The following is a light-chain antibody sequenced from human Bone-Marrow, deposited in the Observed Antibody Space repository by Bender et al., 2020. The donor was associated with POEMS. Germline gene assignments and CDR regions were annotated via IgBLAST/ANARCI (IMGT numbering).Light chain of an antibody. V-gene: IGLV2-23*02. CDR3: CSYAGSSTPWV. J-gene: IGLJ3*02. CDR2: DVN. Sequence: QSALTQPASVSGSPGQSIAISCTGTRSDIGTYNLVSWYQHYPGKAPKVMIYDVNKRPSGVSNRFSGSKSGNTASLTISGLQAEDEADYYCCSYAGSSTPWVFGGGTKLTVL. CDR1: RSDIGTYNL.